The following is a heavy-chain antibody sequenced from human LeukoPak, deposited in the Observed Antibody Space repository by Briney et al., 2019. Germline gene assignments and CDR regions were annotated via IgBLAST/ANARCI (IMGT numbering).Heavy chain of an antibody. CDR3: ARGNYYYDSSGYYYIYYIDV. CDR2: IYSGGST. V-gene: IGHV3-53*01. D-gene: IGHD3-22*01. J-gene: IGHJ6*03. Sequence: GGSLRLSCAASEFTVSSNYMSWVRQAPGKGLEWVSVIYSGGSTYYADSVKGRFTISRDNSKNTLYLQMNSLRAEDTAVYYCARGNYYYDSSGYYYIYYIDVWGKGTTVTVSS. CDR1: EFTVSSNY.